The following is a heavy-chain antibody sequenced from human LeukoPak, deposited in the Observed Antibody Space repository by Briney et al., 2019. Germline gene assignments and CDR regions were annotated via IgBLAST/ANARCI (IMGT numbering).Heavy chain of an antibody. V-gene: IGHV3-23*01. J-gene: IGHJ5*02. CDR2: ISGGGVNT. Sequence: QPGGSLRLSCAASGFTFNSYAMTWVRQAPGKGLEWVSAISGGGVNTYYADSVKGRFTISRDNSKNMLYLQMNSLRAEDTAVYYCAKTLGYSVFFSPWGQGTLVTVS. D-gene: IGHD5/OR15-5a*01. CDR3: AKTLGYSVFFSP. CDR1: GFTFNSYA.